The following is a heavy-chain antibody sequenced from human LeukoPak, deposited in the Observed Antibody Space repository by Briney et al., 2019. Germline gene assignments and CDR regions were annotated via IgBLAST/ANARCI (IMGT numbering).Heavy chain of an antibody. J-gene: IGHJ6*02. Sequence: PGRSLRLSCGVSEFTFDDYVIHWVRQGPGKGLEWVAAMSWTSGSIAYADSVKGRFNIFRDNAQSSLYLQMNSLRAEDTAFYYCARSSGSYDGYYGVEVWAKGPRSSSR. CDR1: EFTFDDYV. CDR3: ARSSGSYDGYYGVEV. D-gene: IGHD6-19*01. CDR2: MSWTSGSI. V-gene: IGHV3-9*01.